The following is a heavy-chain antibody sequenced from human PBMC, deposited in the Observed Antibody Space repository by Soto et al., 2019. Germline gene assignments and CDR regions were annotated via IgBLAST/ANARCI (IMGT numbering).Heavy chain of an antibody. D-gene: IGHD3-10*01. V-gene: IGHV5-10-1*01. CDR1: GYSFTSYW. CDR3: ARHAGWITMVRGTAFDI. CDR2: IDPSDSYT. J-gene: IGHJ3*02. Sequence: RGESLKISCKGSGYSFTSYWISWVRQMPGKGLEWMGRIDPSDSYTNYSPSFQGHVTISADKSISTAYLQWSSLKASDTAMYYCARHAGWITMVRGTAFDIWGQGTMVTVSS.